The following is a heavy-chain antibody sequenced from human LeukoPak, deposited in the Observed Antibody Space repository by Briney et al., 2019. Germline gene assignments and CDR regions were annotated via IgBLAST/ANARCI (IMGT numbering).Heavy chain of an antibody. CDR3: ARNDSRAEQWLVLGGDDAFDI. V-gene: IGHV4-34*01. CDR1: GGSFTGYY. CDR2: INHSGST. D-gene: IGHD6-19*01. Sequence: SETLSLTCAVYGGSFTGYYWSWIRQPPGKGLEWIGEINHSGSTNYNPSLKSRVTISVDTSKNQFSLKLSSVTAADTAVYYCARNDSRAEQWLVLGGDDAFDIWGQGTMVTVSS. J-gene: IGHJ3*02.